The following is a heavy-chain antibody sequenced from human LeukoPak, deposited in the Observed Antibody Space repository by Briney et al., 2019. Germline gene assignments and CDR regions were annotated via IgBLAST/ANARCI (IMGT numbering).Heavy chain of an antibody. J-gene: IGHJ3*02. CDR3: ASGERWHYAFDI. D-gene: IGHD3-10*01. Sequence: SETLSLTCTVSGGSISSYYWSWIRQPPGKGLEWIGYIYYSGSTNYNPSLKSRVTISVDTSKNQFSLKLSSVTAADTAVYYCASGERWHYAFDIWGQGTMVTVSS. CDR1: GGSISSYY. CDR2: IYYSGST. V-gene: IGHV4-59*01.